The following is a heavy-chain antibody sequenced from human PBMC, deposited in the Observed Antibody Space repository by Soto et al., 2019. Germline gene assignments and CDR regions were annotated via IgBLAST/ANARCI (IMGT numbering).Heavy chain of an antibody. J-gene: IGHJ4*02. CDR1: GYTFTSYY. Sequence: ASVKVYCKASGYTFTSYYMHWVRQAPGQGLEWMGIINPSGGSTSYAQKFQGGVTMTRDTSTSTVYMELSSLRSEDTAVYYCARPLYSGYDYHYWGQGTRVPVSS. CDR3: ARPLYSGYDYHY. V-gene: IGHV1-46*01. D-gene: IGHD5-12*01. CDR2: INPSGGST.